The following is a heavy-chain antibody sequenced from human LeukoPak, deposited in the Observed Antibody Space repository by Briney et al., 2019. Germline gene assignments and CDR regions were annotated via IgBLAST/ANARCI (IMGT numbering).Heavy chain of an antibody. D-gene: IGHD2-2*01. V-gene: IGHV3-30*02. CDR3: AKLEWDIVVVPAAMSFDI. CDR1: GFTFSSYG. J-gene: IGHJ3*02. Sequence: GGSLRLSCAASGFTFSSYGMHWVRQAPGKGLEWVAFIRYDGSNKYYADSVKGRFTISRDNSKNTLYLQMNSLRAEDTAVYYCAKLEWDIVVVPAAMSFDIWGQGTMVTVSS. CDR2: IRYDGSNK.